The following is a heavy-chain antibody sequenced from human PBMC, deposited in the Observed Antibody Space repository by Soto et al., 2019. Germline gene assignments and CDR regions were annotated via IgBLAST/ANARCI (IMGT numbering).Heavy chain of an antibody. CDR1: GYSFISYW. CDR2: IYPGDSHT. D-gene: IGHD2-2*01. J-gene: IGHJ5*02. CDR3: ARPARVYCSSNSCPNWFDP. V-gene: IGHV5-51*01. Sequence: GESLKISCKGSGYSFISYWIAWVRQMPGKGLEWMGIIYPGDSHTRYSPSFQGQVTISADKSISTAYLQWNSLKASDTAMYYCARPARVYCSSNSCPNWFDPWGQGTLVTVSS.